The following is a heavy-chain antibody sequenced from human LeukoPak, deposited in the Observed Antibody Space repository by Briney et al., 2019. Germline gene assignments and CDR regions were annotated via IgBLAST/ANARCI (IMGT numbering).Heavy chain of an antibody. D-gene: IGHD2-2*01. J-gene: IGHJ4*02. CDR3: ARDLVVVPAAIRTWYYFDY. V-gene: IGHV1-2*02. CDR2: INPNSGGT. CDR1: GYTFTGYY. Sequence: ASVKVSCKDSGYTFTGYYMHWVRQAPGQGLEWMGWINPNSGGTNYAQKFQGRVTMTRDTSISTAYMELSRLRSDDTAVYYCARDLVVVPAAIRTWYYFDYWGQGTLVTVSS.